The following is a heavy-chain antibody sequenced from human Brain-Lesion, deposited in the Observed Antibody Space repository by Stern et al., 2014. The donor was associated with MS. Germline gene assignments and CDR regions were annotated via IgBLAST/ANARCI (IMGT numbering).Heavy chain of an antibody. V-gene: IGHV4-30-2*06. CDR1: GYSITSAAFS. Sequence: QVQLQESGSGLVKPSQTLSLTCSASGYSITSAAFSRTWIRQSPGKGLEWIVYMYYGGSPPSKQSLRSRVNITVDTPKTTLSLRLNSGTAADTAVYYCARGRSRVHPPLDPWGQGTLVTVSS. D-gene: IGHD2-2*01. J-gene: IGHJ5*02. CDR3: ARGRSRVHPPLDP. CDR2: MYYGGSP.